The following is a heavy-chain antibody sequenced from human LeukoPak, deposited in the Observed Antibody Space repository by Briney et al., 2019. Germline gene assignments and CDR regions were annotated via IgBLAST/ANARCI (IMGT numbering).Heavy chain of an antibody. Sequence: PSETLSLTCTVSGGSIISSSTYYWGWIRQPPGKGLEWIGGIYHRGNNFYNPSLKSRVTISVDTSKNQFSLKLTSVTAADTAVYYCARDFSAAFDIWGQGTMVTVSS. V-gene: IGHV4-39*07. D-gene: IGHD2/OR15-2a*01. CDR2: IYHRGNN. J-gene: IGHJ3*02. CDR1: GGSIISSSTYY. CDR3: ARDFSAAFDI.